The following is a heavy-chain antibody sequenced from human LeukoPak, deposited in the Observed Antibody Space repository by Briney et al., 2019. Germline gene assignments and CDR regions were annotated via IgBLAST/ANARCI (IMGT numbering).Heavy chain of an antibody. Sequence: SETLSLTCTVSGGSISSYYWSWIRQPPGKGLEWIGYIYYSGSTNYNPSLKSRVAISVDTSKNQFSLKLSSVTAADTAVYYCARDRGYDSSGYYSRGDWFGPWGQGTLVTVSS. D-gene: IGHD3-22*01. CDR1: GGSISSYY. CDR2: IYYSGST. CDR3: ARDRGYDSSGYYSRGDWFGP. J-gene: IGHJ5*02. V-gene: IGHV4-59*01.